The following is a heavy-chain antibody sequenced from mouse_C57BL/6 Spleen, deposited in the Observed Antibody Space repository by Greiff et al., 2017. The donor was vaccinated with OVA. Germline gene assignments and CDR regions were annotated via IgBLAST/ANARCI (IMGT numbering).Heavy chain of an antibody. D-gene: IGHD1-1*01. V-gene: IGHV1-5*01. CDR1: GYPFTSYW. J-gene: IGHJ2*01. CDR2: IHPGNSDT. Sequence: EVQLQQSGTVLARPGASVKMSCKTSGYPFTSYWMHWVKQRPGQGLEWIGAIHPGNSDTSYNQHFKGKAKLTAVTSASTAYMELSSLTNEDSAVYYCTRSSPLLREYYFDYGGQGTTLTVSS. CDR3: TRSSPLLREYYFDY.